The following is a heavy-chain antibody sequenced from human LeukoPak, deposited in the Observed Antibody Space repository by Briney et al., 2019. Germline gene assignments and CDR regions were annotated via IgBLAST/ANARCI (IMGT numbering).Heavy chain of an antibody. Sequence: SETLSLTCTVSGGSISSYYWSWIRQPPGKGLEWIGYIYYSGSTNYNPSLKSRVTISVDTSKNQFSLKLSSVTAADTAVYYCARYRWSEGYYYGTDVWGQGTTVTVSS. CDR2: IYYSGST. CDR3: ARYRWSEGYYYGTDV. D-gene: IGHD6-13*01. V-gene: IGHV4-59*01. J-gene: IGHJ6*02. CDR1: GGSISSYY.